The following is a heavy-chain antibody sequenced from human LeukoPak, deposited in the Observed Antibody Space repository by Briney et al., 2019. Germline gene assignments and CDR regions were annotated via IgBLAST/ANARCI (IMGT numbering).Heavy chain of an antibody. CDR2: IYYSGST. CDR1: GGSISSYY. J-gene: IGHJ4*02. D-gene: IGHD3-10*01. CDR3: AREKIGESFDY. Sequence: PSETLSLTCTVSGGSISSYYWSWILQPPGKGLEWIGYIYYSGSTNYNPSLKSRVTISVDTSKNQFSLKLSSVTAADTAVYYCAREKIGESFDYWGQGTLVTVSS. V-gene: IGHV4-59*01.